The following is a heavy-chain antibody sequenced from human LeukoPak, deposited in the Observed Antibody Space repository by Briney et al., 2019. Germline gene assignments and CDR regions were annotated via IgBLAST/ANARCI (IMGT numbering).Heavy chain of an antibody. CDR3: ARLSDTEGSSTSYRASDI. CDR1: GFTFTTHW. V-gene: IGHV3-74*01. Sequence: PGGSLRLSCGASGFTFTTHWIHWVRQAPGKGLVWVSRIKPDGSDTNYADSVKGRFTISRDNAKNSLYLQMNSLRAEDTAVYYCARLSDTEGSSTSYRASDIWGQGTMVAVSS. D-gene: IGHD2-2*01. CDR2: IKPDGSDT. J-gene: IGHJ3*02.